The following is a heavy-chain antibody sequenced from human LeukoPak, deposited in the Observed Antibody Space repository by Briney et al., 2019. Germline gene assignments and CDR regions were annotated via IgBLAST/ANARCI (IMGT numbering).Heavy chain of an antibody. CDR3: ARGYSGYAGFDRTDY. J-gene: IGHJ4*02. Sequence: GASVKVSFKASGYTFTNYGITWVRQAPGQGLEWMGWICDYNGNTNYPQKLQGRVTMTTDTSTSTAYMELRSLRSDDTAVYYCARGYSGYAGFDRTDYWGQGTLVTGSS. D-gene: IGHD5-12*01. V-gene: IGHV1-18*01. CDR1: GYTFTNYG. CDR2: ICDYNGNT.